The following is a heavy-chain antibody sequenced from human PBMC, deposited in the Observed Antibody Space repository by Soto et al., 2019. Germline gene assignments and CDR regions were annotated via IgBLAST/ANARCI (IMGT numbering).Heavy chain of an antibody. J-gene: IGHJ4*02. CDR2: IWYDGSNK. V-gene: IGHV3-33*01. Sequence: QVQLVESGGGVVQPGRSLRPSCAASGFTFSSYGMHWVRQAPGKGLEWVAVIWYDGSNKYYADSVKGRFTISRDNSKNTLYLQMNSLRAEDTAVYYCARATGSYSSSSSFDYWGQGTLVTVSS. CDR3: ARATGSYSSSSSFDY. D-gene: IGHD6-6*01. CDR1: GFTFSSYG.